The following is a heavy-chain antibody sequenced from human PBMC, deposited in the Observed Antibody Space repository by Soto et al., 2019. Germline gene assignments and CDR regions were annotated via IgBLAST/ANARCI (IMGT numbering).Heavy chain of an antibody. D-gene: IGHD4-17*01. CDR3: AKDSSRLETTVTPYFDY. CDR2: ISGSGDST. Sequence: LSLSCAASRFTFSNYAMSCVRQAPGKGLEWVSRISGSGDSTHYADSMKGRFTISRDNSKNTLYLQMNSLRAEDTAVYFCAKDSSRLETTVTPYFDYWGQGILVTAPQ. J-gene: IGHJ4*02. CDR1: RFTFSNYA. V-gene: IGHV3-23*01.